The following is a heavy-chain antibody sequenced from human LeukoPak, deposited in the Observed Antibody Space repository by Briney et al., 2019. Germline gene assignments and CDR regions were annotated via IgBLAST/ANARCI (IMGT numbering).Heavy chain of an antibody. CDR1: GDSVSSNSAA. CDR3: ARDGVRAGGNRGVVFDY. D-gene: IGHD4-23*01. Sequence: SQTLSLTCAISGDSVSSNSAAWNWIRQSPSRGLEWLGRTYYRSKWYNDYAVSVKSRITINPDTSKNQFSLQLNSVTPEDTAVYYCARDGVRAGGNRGVVFDYWGQGTLVTVSS. J-gene: IGHJ4*02. CDR2: TYYRSKWYN. V-gene: IGHV6-1*01.